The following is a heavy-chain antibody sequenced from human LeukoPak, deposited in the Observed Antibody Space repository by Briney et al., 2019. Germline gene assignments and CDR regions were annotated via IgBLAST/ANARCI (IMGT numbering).Heavy chain of an antibody. J-gene: IGHJ4*02. V-gene: IGHV4-34*01. Sequence: SETLSLTCAVYGGSFSGYYWSWIRQPPGKGLEWIGEINHSGSTNYNPSLKSRVTISVDTSKNQFSLKLSSVTAADTAVYYCAREGPSSWYYFDYWGQGTLVTVSS. CDR1: GGSFSGYY. D-gene: IGHD6-13*01. CDR3: AREGPSSWYYFDY. CDR2: INHSGST.